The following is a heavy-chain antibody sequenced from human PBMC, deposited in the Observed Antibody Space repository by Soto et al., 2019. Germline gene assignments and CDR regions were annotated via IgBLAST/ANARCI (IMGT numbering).Heavy chain of an antibody. D-gene: IGHD2-8*01. J-gene: IGHJ6*02. V-gene: IGHV1-2*04. CDR3: ARGDSTDCSNGVCSFFYNHDMDV. Sequence: QVQLVQSGAEVKKPGASVKVSCKASGYSFTDYHIHWVRQAPGQGLEWLGRINPKSGGTSTAQKFQGWVTMTTDTYISTASMELTRLTSDDTAIYYCARGDSTDCSNGVCSFFYNHDMDVWGQGTTVTVSS. CDR2: INPKSGGT. CDR1: GYSFTDYH.